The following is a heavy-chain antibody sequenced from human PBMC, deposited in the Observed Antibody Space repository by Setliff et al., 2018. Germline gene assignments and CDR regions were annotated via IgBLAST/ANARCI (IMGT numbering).Heavy chain of an antibody. V-gene: IGHV4-39*02. CDR1: GGSVSDSTYY. J-gene: IGHJ6*03. CDR2: IYYSGST. CDR3: ARVTGFSYMDV. D-gene: IGHD3-3*01. Sequence: SETLSLTCTVSGGSVSDSTYYWGWVRQPPGKGLEWIGSIYYSGSTYYNPSLRSRVTISVDTSKNHFSLKLSSVTAADTAVYYCARVTGFSYMDVWGKGTTVTVS.